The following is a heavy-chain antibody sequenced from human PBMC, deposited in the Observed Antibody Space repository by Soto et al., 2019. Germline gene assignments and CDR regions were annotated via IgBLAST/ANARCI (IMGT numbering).Heavy chain of an antibody. Sequence: VQLVESGGGVVQPGRSLRLSCAASGFSFSSYAMNWVRQAPGKGLEWVSASRGSGSSTYYADSVKGRFTISRDNSKNTLYLQMDSLRAEDTAVYYCAKAQGGFDYWGQGTLVTVSS. J-gene: IGHJ4*02. V-gene: IGHV3-23*04. CDR2: SRGSGSST. CDR1: GFSFSSYA. CDR3: AKAQGGFDY. D-gene: IGHD3-16*01.